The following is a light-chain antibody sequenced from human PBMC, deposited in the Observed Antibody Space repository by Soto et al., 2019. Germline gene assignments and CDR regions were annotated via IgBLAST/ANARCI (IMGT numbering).Light chain of an antibody. CDR1: QSISSTY. J-gene: IGKJ4*01. CDR2: GAS. CDR3: QQYGGSLT. Sequence: EIVLTQSPGTLSLSPGERATLSCRASQSISSTYLAWYQQKRGQAPRLLIYGASSRGTGIPDRFSDGGSGTDFTLTISRLEPEDFALYYCQQYGGSLTFGGGTKVEIK. V-gene: IGKV3-20*01.